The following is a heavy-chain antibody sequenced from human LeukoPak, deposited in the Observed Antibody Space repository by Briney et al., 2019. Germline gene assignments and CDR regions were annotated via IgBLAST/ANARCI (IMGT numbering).Heavy chain of an antibody. D-gene: IGHD1-14*01. CDR3: TRANVPYHRPPGIEYFQR. Sequence: PSETPSLTCTVSGGSIGTHYWNWIRQPPGKGQEWIEYIYYRGSPNYNPSLKSRVTISVDTSKNQFSLNLNSVTAADTAVYYCTRANVPYHRPPGIEYFQRWGPGTLVTVSS. CDR1: GGSIGTHY. CDR2: IYYRGSP. V-gene: IGHV4-59*11. J-gene: IGHJ1*01.